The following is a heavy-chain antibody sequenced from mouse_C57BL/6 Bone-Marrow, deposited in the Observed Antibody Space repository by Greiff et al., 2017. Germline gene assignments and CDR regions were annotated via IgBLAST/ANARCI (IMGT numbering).Heavy chain of an antibody. CDR1: GYTFTSYW. CDR3: ALNYDYDSGDD. CDR2: IHPNSGST. D-gene: IGHD2-4*01. V-gene: IGHV1-64*01. J-gene: IGHJ2*01. Sequence: VQLQQPGAELVKPGASVKLSCKASGYTFTSYWMHWVKQRPGQGLEWIGMIHPNSGSTNYNEKFKGKATLTVDTSSSTAYMQLSSLTSEDSAVSYGALNYDYDSGDDWGKGTTLTVSS.